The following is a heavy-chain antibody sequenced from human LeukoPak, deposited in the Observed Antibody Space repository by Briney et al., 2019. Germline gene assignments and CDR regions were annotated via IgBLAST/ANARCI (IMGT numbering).Heavy chain of an antibody. Sequence: ASVKVSCKASGYTFTSYGISWVRQAPGQGLEWMGWISAYNGNTNYAQKFQGRVTMTRNTSISTAYMELSSLRSEDTAVYYCARGSDYYGSGSPAACMDVWGKGTTVTISS. CDR3: ARGSDYYGSGSPAACMDV. CDR1: GYTFTSYG. D-gene: IGHD3-10*01. CDR2: ISAYNGNT. J-gene: IGHJ6*03. V-gene: IGHV1-18*01.